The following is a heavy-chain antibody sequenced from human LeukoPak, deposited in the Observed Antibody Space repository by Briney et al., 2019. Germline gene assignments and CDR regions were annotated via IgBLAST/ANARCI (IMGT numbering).Heavy chain of an antibody. CDR3: AKGSYSYGFLFDY. CDR1: GFTFRSYA. J-gene: IGHJ4*02. D-gene: IGHD3-10*01. CDR2: ISGSGNSI. V-gene: IGHV3-23*01. Sequence: PGGSLRLSCAASGFTFRSYAMRWVRQAPGKGLEWVSVISGSGNSIYYADSVKGRFTISRDNSKNTLYLQMNSLRAEDTAVYYCAKGSYSYGFLFDYWGQGTLVTVSS.